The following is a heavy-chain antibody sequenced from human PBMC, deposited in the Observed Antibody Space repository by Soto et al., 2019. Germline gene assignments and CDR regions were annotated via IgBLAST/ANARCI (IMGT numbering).Heavy chain of an antibody. Sequence: XGSLRLTCETSGFIFNEAGMGWVRQSPGRGLEWVGLVKVKSDSGATQYAGPVKGRFIISRDDSKGTLYLQMNNLKTEDTAVYFCTKGSRYWGQGTQVTV. CDR3: TKGSRY. V-gene: IGHV3-15*01. CDR2: VKVKSDSGAT. CDR1: GFIFNEAG. D-gene: IGHD3-10*01. J-gene: IGHJ4*01.